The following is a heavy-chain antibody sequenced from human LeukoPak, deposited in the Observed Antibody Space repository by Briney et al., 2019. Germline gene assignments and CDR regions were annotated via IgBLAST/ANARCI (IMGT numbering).Heavy chain of an antibody. Sequence: GGSLRLSCAASGFTFDDYAMRWVRQAPGKGLEWVSGISWNSGSIGYADSVKGRFTISRDNAKNSLYLQMNSLRAEDTALYYCAKDVYGSGTVGEAFDYWGQGTLVTVSS. J-gene: IGHJ4*02. CDR2: ISWNSGSI. CDR1: GFTFDDYA. V-gene: IGHV3-9*01. CDR3: AKDVYGSGTVGEAFDY. D-gene: IGHD3-10*01.